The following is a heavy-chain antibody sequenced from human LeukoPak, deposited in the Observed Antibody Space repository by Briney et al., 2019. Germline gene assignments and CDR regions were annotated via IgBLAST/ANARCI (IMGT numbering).Heavy chain of an antibody. CDR3: ASSSSGWYKFDY. V-gene: IGHV3-23*01. CDR1: GFTFSSYV. CDR2: ISDSGGST. J-gene: IGHJ4*02. Sequence: PGGSLRLSCAASGFTFSSYVMSWVRQAPGKGLEWVSAISDSGGSTFYADSVKGRFTISRDNSKNTLYLQMNSLRAEDTAVYYCASSSSGWYKFDYWGQGTLVTVSS. D-gene: IGHD6-19*01.